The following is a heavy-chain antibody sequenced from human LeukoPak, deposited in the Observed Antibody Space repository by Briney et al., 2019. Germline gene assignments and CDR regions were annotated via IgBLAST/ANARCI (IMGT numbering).Heavy chain of an antibody. V-gene: IGHV4-34*01. Sequence: SETLSLTCAVYGGSFSGYYWSWIRQPPGKGLEWIGEINHSGSTNYNPSLKSRVTISVDTSKNQFSLKLSSVTAADTAVYYCARSSKGRVTIFGVERGSAFDYWGQGTLVTVSS. CDR1: GGSFSGYY. CDR3: ARSSKGRVTIFGVERGSAFDY. CDR2: INHSGST. J-gene: IGHJ4*02. D-gene: IGHD3-3*01.